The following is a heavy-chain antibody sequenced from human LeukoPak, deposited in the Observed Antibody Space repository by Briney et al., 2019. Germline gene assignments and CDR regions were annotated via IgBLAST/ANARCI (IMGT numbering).Heavy chain of an antibody. J-gene: IGHJ4*02. D-gene: IGHD3-10*01. CDR1: GYTFTGYY. CDR2: INPNSGGT. CDR3: AREIVTMGYYFDY. V-gene: IGHV1-2*02. Sequence: GASVKVSCKASGYTFTGYYMHWVRQAPGQGLEWMGWINPNSGGTNYAQKFQGRVTMTRDTSISTAYVELSRLRSDDTAVYYCAREIVTMGYYFDYWGQGTLVTVSS.